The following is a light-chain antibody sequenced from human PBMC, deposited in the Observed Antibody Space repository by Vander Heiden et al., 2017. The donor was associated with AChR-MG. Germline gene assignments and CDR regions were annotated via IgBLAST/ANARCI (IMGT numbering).Light chain of an antibody. CDR3: EQYYTYPYT. Sequence: AIRMTQSPSSLSASTGDRVTFTCRASQGIGSYLAWYQQNPGKAPKLLIYAASTLQSGVPSRFSGSGSGTDFTLTISCLQSEDFATYFCEQYYTYPYTFGQGTKLENK. CDR1: QGIGSY. J-gene: IGKJ2*01. CDR2: AAS. V-gene: IGKV1-8*01.